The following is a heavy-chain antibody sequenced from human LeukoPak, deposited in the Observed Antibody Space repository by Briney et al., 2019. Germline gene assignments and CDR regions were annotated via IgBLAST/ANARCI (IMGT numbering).Heavy chain of an antibody. J-gene: IGHJ4*01. CDR3: ARHPTPTSGGNFDY. Sequence: PSETLSLTCSVSGGSISRSSYYWGWIRQPPGKGLEWIGSLYNTETTYYNPSLQSRVTISVDTSKNQLSLKLSSVTAADTAVYYCARHPTPTSGGNFDYWGQGTLVTGSS. CDR2: LYNTETT. V-gene: IGHV4-39*01. D-gene: IGHD1-14*01. CDR1: GGSISRSSYY.